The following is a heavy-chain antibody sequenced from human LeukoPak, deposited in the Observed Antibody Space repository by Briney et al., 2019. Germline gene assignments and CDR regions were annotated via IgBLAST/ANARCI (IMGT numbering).Heavy chain of an antibody. CDR1: GGSFSGYY. Sequence: PPETLSLTCAVYGGSFSGYYWSWIRQPPGKGLEWIGEINHSGSTNYNPSLKSRVTISVDTSKNQFSLKLSSVTAADTAVYYCARVVELTTYYYGMDVWGQGTTVTVSS. CDR2: INHSGST. V-gene: IGHV4-34*01. J-gene: IGHJ6*02. D-gene: IGHD1-7*01. CDR3: ARVVELTTYYYGMDV.